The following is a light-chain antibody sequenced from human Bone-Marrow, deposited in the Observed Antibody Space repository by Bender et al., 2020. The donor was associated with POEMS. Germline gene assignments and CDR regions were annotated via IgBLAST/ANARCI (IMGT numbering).Light chain of an antibody. CDR3: VAWDASLNGWV. CDR1: SSDVGDYNY. CDR2: DVS. J-gene: IGLJ3*02. Sequence: QSALTQPRSVSGSPGQSVTISCTGTSSDVGDYNYVSWYQQHPGKAPKFMIYDVSKRPSGVPDRFSGSKSGTSASLAITGLQSDDEAIYFCVAWDASLNGWVFGGGTKLTVL. V-gene: IGLV2-11*01.